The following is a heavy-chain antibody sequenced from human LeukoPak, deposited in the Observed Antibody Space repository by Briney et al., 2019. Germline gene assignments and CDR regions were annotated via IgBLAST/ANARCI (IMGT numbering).Heavy chain of an antibody. V-gene: IGHV4-59*01. J-gene: IGHJ3*02. CDR1: GGSISSYY. CDR2: IYYSGST. CDR3: ARVLPSYYDSSDYRDDVFDI. D-gene: IGHD3-22*01. Sequence: PSETLSLTCTVSGGSISSYYWSWIRQPPGKGLEWIGYIYYSGSTNYNPSLKSRVTISVDTSKNQFSLKLSSVTAAETAVYYCARVLPSYYDSSDYRDDVFDIWGQGTMVTVSS.